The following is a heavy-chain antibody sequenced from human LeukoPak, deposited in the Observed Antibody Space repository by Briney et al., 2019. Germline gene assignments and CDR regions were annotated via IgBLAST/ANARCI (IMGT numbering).Heavy chain of an antibody. D-gene: IGHD3-9*01. J-gene: IGHJ5*02. CDR3: TTDRRHDILTGYYRGWFDP. V-gene: IGHV3-15*01. CDR2: IKSKIDGGTT. CDR1: GFTFSSSE. Sequence: GGSLRLSCAASGFTFSSSEMSWVRQAPGKGLEWVGRIKSKIDGGTTDYAAPVKGRFTISRDDSQNTLFLRMSSLKTEDTAVYYCTTDRRHDILTGYYRGWFDPWGQGILVTVSS.